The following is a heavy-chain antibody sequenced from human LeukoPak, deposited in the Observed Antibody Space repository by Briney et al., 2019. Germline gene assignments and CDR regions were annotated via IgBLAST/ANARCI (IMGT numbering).Heavy chain of an antibody. CDR2: MNPNSGNT. V-gene: IGHV1-8*02. CDR1: GYTFTSYD. CDR3: AFSSIVVVPADLLSFGG. Sequence: ASVKVSCKASGYTFTSYDINWVRQATGQGLEWMGWMNPNSGNTGYAQKFQGRVTMTRNTSISTAYMELSSLRSEDTAVYYCAFSSIVVVPADLLSFGGWGQGTLVTVSS. D-gene: IGHD2-2*01. J-gene: IGHJ4*02.